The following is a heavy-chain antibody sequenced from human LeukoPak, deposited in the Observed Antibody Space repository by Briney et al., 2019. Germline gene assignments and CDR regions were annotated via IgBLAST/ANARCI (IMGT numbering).Heavy chain of an antibody. J-gene: IGHJ4*02. CDR2: IYYSGST. Sequence: PSETLSLTCTVSGGSISSGDYYWSWIRQPPRKGLEWIGYIYYSGSTYYNPSLKSRVTISLDTSKNQFSLKLSSVTAADTAVYYCARRRWGQYYFDYWGQGTLVTVSS. D-gene: IGHD5-24*01. CDR1: GGSISSGDYY. CDR3: ARRRWGQYYFDY. V-gene: IGHV4-30-4*08.